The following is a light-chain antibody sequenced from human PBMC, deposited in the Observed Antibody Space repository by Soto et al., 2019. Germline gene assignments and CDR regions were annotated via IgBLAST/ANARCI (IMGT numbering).Light chain of an antibody. CDR3: QQYNSYPLT. CDR2: KAS. CDR1: QSISSW. V-gene: IGKV1-5*03. Sequence: DIQMTQSPSTLSESIGDRVIITCRVSQSISSWLAWYQQKPGKAPNLPIYKASSLESGVPSRFSGSGSGTEFTLTISSLQPDDFATYYCQQYNSYPLTFGGGTKVEIK. J-gene: IGKJ4*01.